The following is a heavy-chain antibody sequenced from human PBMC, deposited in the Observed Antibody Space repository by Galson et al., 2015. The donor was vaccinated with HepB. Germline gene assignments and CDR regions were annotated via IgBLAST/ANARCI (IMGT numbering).Heavy chain of an antibody. CDR2: ISAYNGNT. CDR3: ARDAYIVVVPAAPTAPGVSSSPGDY. V-gene: IGHV1-18*01. D-gene: IGHD2-2*01. Sequence: SVKVSCKASGYTFTSYGISWVRQAPGQGLEWMGWISAYNGNTNYAQKLQGGVTMTTDTSTSTAYMELRSLRSDDTAVYYCARDAYIVVVPAAPTAPGVSSSPGDYWGQGTLVTVSS. CDR1: GYTFTSYG. J-gene: IGHJ4*02.